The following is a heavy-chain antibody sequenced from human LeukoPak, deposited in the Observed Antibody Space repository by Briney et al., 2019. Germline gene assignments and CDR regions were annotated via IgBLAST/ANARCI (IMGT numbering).Heavy chain of an antibody. D-gene: IGHD4-23*01. Sequence: PVKVSCKASGGTFSIYAISWVRQAPGQGLEWMGRIIPIFGTANYAQKFQGRVTITTDESTSTAYMELSSLRSEDTAVCYCARELGGNGFQHWGQGTLVTVSS. CDR1: GGTFSIYA. CDR3: ARELGGNGFQH. V-gene: IGHV1-69*05. CDR2: IIPIFGTA. J-gene: IGHJ1*01.